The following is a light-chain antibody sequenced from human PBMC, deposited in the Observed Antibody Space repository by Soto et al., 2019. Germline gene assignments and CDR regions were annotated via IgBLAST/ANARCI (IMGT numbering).Light chain of an antibody. V-gene: IGKV3-20*01. CDR1: QSVWGTY. Sequence: IVLTQSPGTLSLSPGERATLSCRASQSVWGTYLAWYQHKPGQAPRLLIYGASNRASGIPDRFSGSGSGTDFTLTISRLEPEDFAVYYCQQSGGSPFTFGPGTKVDIK. J-gene: IGKJ3*01. CDR2: GAS. CDR3: QQSGGSPFT.